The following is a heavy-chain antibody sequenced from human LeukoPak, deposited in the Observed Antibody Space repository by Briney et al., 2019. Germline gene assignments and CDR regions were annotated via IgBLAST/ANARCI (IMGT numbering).Heavy chain of an antibody. J-gene: IGHJ4*02. Sequence: PSETLSLTCTVSGGFISSSSYYWGWIRQPPGKGLEWIGSIYYSGSTYYNPSLKSRVTISVDTSKNQFSLKLSSLTAADTAVYYCARVSSSWTGVDYWGQGTLVTVSS. D-gene: IGHD6-13*01. V-gene: IGHV4-39*07. CDR2: IYYSGST. CDR1: GGFISSSSYY. CDR3: ARVSSSWTGVDY.